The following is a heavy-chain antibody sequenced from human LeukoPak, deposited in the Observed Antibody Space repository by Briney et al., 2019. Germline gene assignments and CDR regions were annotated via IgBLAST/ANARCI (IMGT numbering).Heavy chain of an antibody. V-gene: IGHV4-39*01. CDR2: VYYTGNT. CDR1: GDSISYHNYY. D-gene: IGHD6-19*01. CDR3: ARLRAMAGHRGGFDF. J-gene: IGHJ3*01. Sequence: KASETLSLTCAVSGDSISYHNYYWDWIRQPPGKGLEWIGTVYYTGNTYYNPSLKSRVAISVDTSKNQFSPPLTSMTAADTAVYYCARLRAMAGHRGGFDFWGRGTMVTVSS.